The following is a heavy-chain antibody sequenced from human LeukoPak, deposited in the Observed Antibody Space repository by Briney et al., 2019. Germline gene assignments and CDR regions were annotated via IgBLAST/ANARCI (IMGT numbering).Heavy chain of an antibody. CDR3: ARLEYGFGFLSWFDL. J-gene: IGHJ5*02. Sequence: GRSLRLSSAASGLTFSSYSMNCVREAPGKRLERVSCISSSSTYIYYADSVKGRFTISRDNAKNSLYLEMHGMGFEDTAVYYCARLEYGFGFLSWFDLWGQGTRVSVSS. V-gene: IGHV3-21*01. CDR2: ISSSSTYI. D-gene: IGHD5-18*01. CDR1: GLTFSSYS.